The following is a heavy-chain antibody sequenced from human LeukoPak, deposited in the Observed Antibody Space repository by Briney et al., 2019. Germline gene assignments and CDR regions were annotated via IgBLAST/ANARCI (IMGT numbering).Heavy chain of an antibody. Sequence: SETLCLTCTVSGCSLSSYYWSWIRQPAGKGLEWVGRIYTSGSTNYNPPHKSRVTMSVDTSKNQFSLKLSSVTAADTAVYYCARVGIVDHYYYYYYMDVWGKGTTVTVSS. J-gene: IGHJ6*03. CDR2: IYTSGST. CDR1: GCSLSSYY. D-gene: IGHD2-15*01. V-gene: IGHV4-4*07. CDR3: ARVGIVDHYYYYYYMDV.